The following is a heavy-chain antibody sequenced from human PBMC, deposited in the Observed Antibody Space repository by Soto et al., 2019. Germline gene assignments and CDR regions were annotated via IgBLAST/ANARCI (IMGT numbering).Heavy chain of an antibody. CDR1: GGSISSSSYD. CDR3: ARRSRNGWWFDP. V-gene: IGHV4-39*07. D-gene: IGHD1-1*01. Sequence: PSETLSLTCTVSGGSISSSSYDWGWIRQPPGKGLEWIGSIYYSGSTNYNPSLKSRVTISVDTSKNQFSLKLSSVTAEDTAVYYCARRSRNGWWFDPWGQGTLVTVSS. CDR2: IYYSGST. J-gene: IGHJ5*02.